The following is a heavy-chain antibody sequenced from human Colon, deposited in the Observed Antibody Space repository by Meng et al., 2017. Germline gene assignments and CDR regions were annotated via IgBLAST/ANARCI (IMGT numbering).Heavy chain of an antibody. J-gene: IGHJ5*02. D-gene: IGHD3-10*01. V-gene: IGHV4-31*11. CDR3: ARDPSNRGAFFDP. Sequence: VALAESGPGLVKPSQTLSLTCVVSGGSISGDGYYWSWIRQHPGKGLEWIGYVHDSGDTYYKSSLKSRITISIDTSENQFSLKLKSVTAADTAVYYCARDPSNRGAFFDPWGQGTLVTVSS. CDR2: VHDSGDT. CDR1: GGSISGDGYY.